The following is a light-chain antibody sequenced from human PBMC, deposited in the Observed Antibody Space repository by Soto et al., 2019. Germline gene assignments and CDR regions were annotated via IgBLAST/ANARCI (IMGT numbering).Light chain of an antibody. CDR2: GAS. CDR3: QQYGTSPFS. J-gene: IGKJ2*01. CDR1: RTVSSSY. V-gene: IGKV3-20*01. Sequence: EIVLTQSPGTLSLSPGERATLSCRASRTVSSSYLAWYQHKPGQAPRLLIYGASSWATGIPDRFSGSGSGTDFTLTIGRLEPEDFAVYYCQQYGTSPFSFGQGTKLEIK.